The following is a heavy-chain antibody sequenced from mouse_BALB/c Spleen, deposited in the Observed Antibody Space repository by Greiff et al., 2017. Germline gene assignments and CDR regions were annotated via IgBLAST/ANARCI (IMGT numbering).Heavy chain of an antibody. J-gene: IGHJ4*01. V-gene: IGHV14-3*02. Sequence: EVQLQQSGAELVKPGASVKLSCTASGFNIKDNYMHWVKQRPEQGLEWIGRIDPANGNTKYDPKFQGKATITADTSSNTAYLQLSSLTSEDTAVYYCASPHYYGSSYYAMDYWGQGTSVTVSS. CDR3: ASPHYYGSSYYAMDY. CDR1: GFNIKDNY. CDR2: IDPANGNT. D-gene: IGHD1-1*01.